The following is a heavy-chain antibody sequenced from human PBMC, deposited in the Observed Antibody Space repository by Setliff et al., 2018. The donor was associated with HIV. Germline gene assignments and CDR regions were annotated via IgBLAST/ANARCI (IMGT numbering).Heavy chain of an antibody. CDR2: IYTSGST. J-gene: IGHJ5*02. D-gene: IGHD2-2*01. V-gene: IGHV4-61*09. Sequence: PSETLSLTCTVSGGSISSDSYYWSWIRQPAGKGLEWIGHIYTSGSTNYNPSLKSRVTISVDTSKNQFSLKLSSVTAADTAVYYCARVVVPAAMGFFDPWGQGALVTVSS. CDR3: ARVVVPAAMGFFDP. CDR1: GGSISSDSYY.